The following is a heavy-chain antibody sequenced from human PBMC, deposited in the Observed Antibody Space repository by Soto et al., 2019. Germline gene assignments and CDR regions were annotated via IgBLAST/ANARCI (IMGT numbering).Heavy chain of an antibody. CDR3: AKDPRLTIFGVVNYFDY. J-gene: IGHJ4*02. CDR1: GFTFSSYA. V-gene: IGHV3-23*01. Sequence: GSLRLSCAASGFTFSSYAMSWVRQAPGKGLEWVSAISGSGGSTYYADSVKGRFTISRDNSKNTLYLQMNSLRAEDTAVYYCAKDPRLTIFGVVNYFDYWGQGTLVTVSS. D-gene: IGHD3-3*01. CDR2: ISGSGGST.